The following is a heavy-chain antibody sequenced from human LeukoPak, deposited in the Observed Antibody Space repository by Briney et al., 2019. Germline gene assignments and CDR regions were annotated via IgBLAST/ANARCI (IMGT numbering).Heavy chain of an antibody. CDR1: GFTFSSYA. CDR3: AKDGERGSYSYFDY. Sequence: PGGSLRLSCAASGFTFSSYAMSWVRQAPGKGLEWVSTISGRGHSTYYADSVKGRFTISRDNSKNTLYLQMKSLRAEDTAVYYCAKDGERGSYSYFDYWGQGTLVTVSS. D-gene: IGHD1-26*01. CDR2: ISGRGHST. J-gene: IGHJ4*02. V-gene: IGHV3-23*01.